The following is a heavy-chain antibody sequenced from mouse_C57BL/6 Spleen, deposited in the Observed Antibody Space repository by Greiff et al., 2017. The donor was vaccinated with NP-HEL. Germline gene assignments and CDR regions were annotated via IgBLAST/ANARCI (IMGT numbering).Heavy chain of an antibody. CDR2: IDPSDSAT. CDR3: ARAYYDYGEAMDY. J-gene: IGHJ4*01. CDR1: GYTFTSYW. Sequence: QVQLQQSGAELVRPGSSVKLSCKASGYTFTSYWMHWVKQRPIQGLEWIGNIDPSDSATHYTQKFKDKATLTVDKSSSTAYMQLSSLTSEDSAVYYCARAYYDYGEAMDYWGQGTSVTVSS. V-gene: IGHV1-52*01. D-gene: IGHD2-4*01.